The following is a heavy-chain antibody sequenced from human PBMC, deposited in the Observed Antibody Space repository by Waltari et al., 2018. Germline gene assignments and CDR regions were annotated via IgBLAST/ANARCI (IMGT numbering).Heavy chain of an antibody. D-gene: IGHD3-3*01. CDR3: ARDLFNVGDYDLGP. CDR2: IIQDGSAK. Sequence: EVQLVESGGGLVQPGGSLRLSCSASGFPFRTFWMSWVRRAPGKGLEWVANIIQDGSAKYYVDSVRGRFTISRDNAKNSLYLQMNSLRAEDTAVYYCARDLFNVGDYDLGPWGQGTLVTVSS. V-gene: IGHV3-7*04. J-gene: IGHJ5*02. CDR1: GFPFRTFW.